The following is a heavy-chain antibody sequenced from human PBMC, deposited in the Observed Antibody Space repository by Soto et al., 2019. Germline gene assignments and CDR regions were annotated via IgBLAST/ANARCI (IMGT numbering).Heavy chain of an antibody. CDR3: AHAATRFSSGLSSEYFDY. CDR2: ISGSGRNT. CDR1: GFTFSSYA. D-gene: IGHD3-3*01. Sequence: EVQLLESGGGLVQPGGSLRLSCAASGFTFSSYAMSWVRQAPGKGLEWVSTISGSGRNTYYTDSVKGRFTISRDNSKNTLYLQMISLRAVNTAVYYCAHAATRFSSGLSSEYFDYWGQGTLVTVSS. J-gene: IGHJ4*02. V-gene: IGHV3-23*01.